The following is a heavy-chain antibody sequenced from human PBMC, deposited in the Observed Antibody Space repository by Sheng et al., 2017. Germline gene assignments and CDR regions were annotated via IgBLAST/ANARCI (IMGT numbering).Heavy chain of an antibody. Sequence: QVQLQESGPGLVKPSETVSLTCTISGGSIGTHYWSWIRQPPGKGLEWIGYISYSGDTNYNPSLKSRVTISLDTSKNQFSLRLSSVTAADTAVYFCARYGDYWFFDLWGRGALVTVSS. V-gene: IGHV4-59*11. CDR3: ARYGDYWFFDL. CDR1: GGSIGTHY. CDR2: ISYSGDT. D-gene: IGHD4-17*01. J-gene: IGHJ2*01.